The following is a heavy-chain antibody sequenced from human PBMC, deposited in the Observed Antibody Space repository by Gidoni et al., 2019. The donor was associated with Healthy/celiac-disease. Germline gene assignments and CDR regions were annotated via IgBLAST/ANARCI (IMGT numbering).Heavy chain of an antibody. CDR3: AKGIPTEYYDFWSGYYPNDAFDI. CDR1: GFTFSSYA. D-gene: IGHD3-3*01. V-gene: IGHV3-23*01. Sequence: EVQLLESGGGLVQPGGSLRLSCAASGFTFSSYAMSWVRQAPGKGLGWVSAISGSGGSTYYADSVKGRFTISRDNSKNTLYLQMNSLRAEDTAVYYCAKGIPTEYYDFWSGYYPNDAFDIWGQGTMVTVSS. CDR2: ISGSGGST. J-gene: IGHJ3*02.